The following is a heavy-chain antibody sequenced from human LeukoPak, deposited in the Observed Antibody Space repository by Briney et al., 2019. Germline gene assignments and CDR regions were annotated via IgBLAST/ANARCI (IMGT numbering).Heavy chain of an antibody. CDR2: INPSGGST. Sequence: ASVKVSCKASGYTFTGYYMHWVRQAPGQGLEWMGIINPSGGSTSYAQKFQGRVTMTRDMSTSTVYMELSSLRSEDTAVYYCAREGSGSYRKTIYYYYMDVWGKGTTVTVSS. CDR1: GYTFTGYY. D-gene: IGHD3-10*01. V-gene: IGHV1-46*01. CDR3: AREGSGSYRKTIYYYYMDV. J-gene: IGHJ6*03.